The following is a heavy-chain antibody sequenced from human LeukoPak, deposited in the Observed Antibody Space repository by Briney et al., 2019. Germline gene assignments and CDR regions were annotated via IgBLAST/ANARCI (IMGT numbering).Heavy chain of an antibody. Sequence: PSETLSLTCTVSGGSISSSSYYWGWIRQPPGKGLEWIGCIYYSGSTYYNPSLKSRVTISVDTSKNQFSLKLSSVTAADTAVYYCARRVVTAVHGYYFDYWGQGTLVTVSS. V-gene: IGHV4-39*01. CDR3: ARRVVTAVHGYYFDY. J-gene: IGHJ4*02. CDR1: GGSISSSSYY. CDR2: IYYSGST. D-gene: IGHD2-21*02.